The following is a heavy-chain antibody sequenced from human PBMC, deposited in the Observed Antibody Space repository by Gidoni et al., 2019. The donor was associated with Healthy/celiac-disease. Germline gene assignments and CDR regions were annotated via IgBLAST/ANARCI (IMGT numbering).Heavy chain of an antibody. CDR2: IYSGGST. Sequence: EVQLVESGGGLIQPGGSLRISCAASGFTVSSNYMSWVRQAPGKGLEWVSVIYSGGSTYYADSVKGRFTISRDNSKNTLYLQMNSLRAEDTAVYYCAIQSNDYGELYYFDYWGQGTLVTVSS. D-gene: IGHD4-17*01. V-gene: IGHV3-53*01. CDR3: AIQSNDYGELYYFDY. CDR1: GFTVSSNY. J-gene: IGHJ4*02.